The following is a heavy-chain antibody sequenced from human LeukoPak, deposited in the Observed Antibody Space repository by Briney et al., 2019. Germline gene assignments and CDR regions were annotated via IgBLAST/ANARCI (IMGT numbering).Heavy chain of an antibody. CDR2: MNPNSGNT. D-gene: IGHD3-3*01. J-gene: IGHJ3*02. CDR1: GYTFTSYD. CDR3: ASASNDFWSGYFFSVAFDI. V-gene: IGHV1-8*01. Sequence: VASVKVSCKASGYTFTSYDINWVRQATGQGLEWMGWMNPNSGNTGYAQKFQGRVTMTRNTSISTAYMELSNLRSEDTAVYYCASASNDFWSGYFFSVAFDIWGQGTMVTVSS.